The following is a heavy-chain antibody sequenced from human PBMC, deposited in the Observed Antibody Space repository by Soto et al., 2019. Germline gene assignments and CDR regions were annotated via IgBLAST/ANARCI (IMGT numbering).Heavy chain of an antibody. V-gene: IGHV3-53*01. CDR1: GFAVSSKY. J-gene: IGHJ4*02. CDR3: XPTTGWPGFDF. D-gene: IGHD6-19*01. CDR2: IYGGGTT. Sequence: EVQLVESGGGLIQPGGSLRLSCAASGFAVSSKYMTWVRQAPGKGLEWVSVIYGGGTTYYADSVKGRFTISRDTSKNTXXXXXXXXXXXXXXXXXXXPTTGWPGFDFWGQGTLVTVSS.